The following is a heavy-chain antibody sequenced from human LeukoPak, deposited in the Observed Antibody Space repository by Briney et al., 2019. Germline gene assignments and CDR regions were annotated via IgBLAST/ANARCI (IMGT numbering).Heavy chain of an antibody. Sequence: PGRSLRLSCAPSGFIFSSYTMHWVRQAPGKGLEWVAVISYDGNNKYYADSVQGRFTISRDNSKSTLSLQMNSLRADDTGVYYCARDDRWGQGTLVTVSS. CDR2: ISYDGNNK. CDR1: GFIFSSYT. V-gene: IGHV3-30*04. CDR3: ARDDR. J-gene: IGHJ4*02.